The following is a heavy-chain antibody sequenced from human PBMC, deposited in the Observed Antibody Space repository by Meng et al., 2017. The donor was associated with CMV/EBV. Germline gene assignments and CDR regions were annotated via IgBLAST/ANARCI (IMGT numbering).Heavy chain of an antibody. V-gene: IGHV1-2*02. J-gene: IGHJ4*02. CDR1: GYTFTGYY. D-gene: IGHD3-3*01. Sequence: ASVKVSCKASGYTFTGYYMHWVRQAPGQGLEWMGWINPNSGGTNYAQKFQGRVTMTRDTSISTAYMELSRLRSDGTAVYYCARDGVVFGVVTLFDYWGQGTLVTVSS. CDR2: INPNSGGT. CDR3: ARDGVVFGVVTLFDY.